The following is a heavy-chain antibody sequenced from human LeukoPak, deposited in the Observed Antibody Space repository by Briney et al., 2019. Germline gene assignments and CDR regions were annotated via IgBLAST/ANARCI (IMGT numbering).Heavy chain of an antibody. CDR3: ARTLDSSGYYGSFDQ. V-gene: IGHV4-31*03. Sequence: SQTLSLTCTVSGGAISSSGYYWTWIRQHPGKGLEWIGYIYYSGTTYYNPSLKSRVTISVDTSKNQFSLKLSSVTAADTAVYYCARTLDSSGYYGSFDQWGQGTLVTVSS. CDR1: GGAISSSGYY. CDR2: IYYSGTT. D-gene: IGHD3-22*01. J-gene: IGHJ4*02.